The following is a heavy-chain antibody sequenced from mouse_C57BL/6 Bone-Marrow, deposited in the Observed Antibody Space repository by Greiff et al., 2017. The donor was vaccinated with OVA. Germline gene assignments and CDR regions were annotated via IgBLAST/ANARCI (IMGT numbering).Heavy chain of an antibody. CDR2: INPSNGGT. J-gene: IGHJ3*01. CDR1: GYTFTSYW. CDR3: ARSGFYSNYDAY. D-gene: IGHD2-5*01. Sequence: VQLQQPGTELVKPGASVKLSCKASGYTFTSYWMHWVKQRPGQGLEWIGNINPSNGGTTYNEKFKGKATLTVDKSSSTAYMQLSSLTSEYSAVYYCARSGFYSNYDAYWGQGTLVTVSA. V-gene: IGHV1-53*01.